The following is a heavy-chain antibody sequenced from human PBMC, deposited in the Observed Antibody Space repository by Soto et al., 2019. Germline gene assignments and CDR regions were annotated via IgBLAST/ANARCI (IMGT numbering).Heavy chain of an antibody. CDR2: INQDGSDK. J-gene: IGHJ4*02. V-gene: IGHV3-7*01. Sequence: PGGSLRLSCAAAGFTFRNYLRTWVRQAPGKGLEWVANINQDGSDKYYVDSVNGRFTISRDNAKNSLYLQMSSLRAEDTAVYYCARDVVMTTVTTPLNYWGQGTLVTVSS. CDR1: GFTFRNYL. D-gene: IGHD4-17*01. CDR3: ARDVVMTTVTTPLNY.